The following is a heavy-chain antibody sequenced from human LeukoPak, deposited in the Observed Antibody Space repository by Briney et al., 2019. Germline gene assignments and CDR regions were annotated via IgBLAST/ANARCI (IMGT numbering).Heavy chain of an antibody. CDR3: ARVYRYCSGGNCFSARGYFDY. J-gene: IGHJ4*02. D-gene: IGHD2-15*01. Sequence: ASVKVSCKASGYTFTDYYIHWVRQAPGQGLEWMGWIIPNSDTTNYAQKFQGRVTMTRDTSISTAYMELSRLRSDDTAVYYCARVYRYCSGGNCFSARGYFDYWGQGTLVTVSS. V-gene: IGHV1-2*02. CDR1: GYTFTDYY. CDR2: IIPNSDTT.